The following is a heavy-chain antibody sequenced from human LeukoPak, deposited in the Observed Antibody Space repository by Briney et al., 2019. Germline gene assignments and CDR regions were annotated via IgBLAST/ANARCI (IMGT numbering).Heavy chain of an antibody. CDR3: ARATPGGLHGYSFDY. J-gene: IGHJ4*02. Sequence: ASVKVSCKASGYTFKKYDINWVRQATGQGLEWMGWMNPNSGNTGFAQKFQDRVSMTRDTSINTAYTELTSLRSGDTAVYYCARATPGGLHGYSFDYWGQGTVVSVYS. CDR2: MNPNSGNT. V-gene: IGHV1-8*01. D-gene: IGHD5-24*01. CDR1: GYTFKKYD.